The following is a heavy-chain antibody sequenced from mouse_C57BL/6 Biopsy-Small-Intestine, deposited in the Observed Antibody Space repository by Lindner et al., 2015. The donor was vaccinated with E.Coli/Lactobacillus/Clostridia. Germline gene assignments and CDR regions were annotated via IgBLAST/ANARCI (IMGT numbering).Heavy chain of an antibody. J-gene: IGHJ1*01. CDR3: ARSRYYDGDWYFDV. Sequence: VQLQESGPELVKPGASVKISCKTSGYPFSNSWMNWVKQRPGKGLEWIGQIYPGDGDTNYNGKFKDKATLTADKSSNTAYMQLSSLTSEDSAVYFCARSRYYDGDWYFDVWGAGTTVTVSS. CDR1: GYPFSNSW. V-gene: IGHV1-80*01. CDR2: IYPGDGDT. D-gene: IGHD1-1*02.